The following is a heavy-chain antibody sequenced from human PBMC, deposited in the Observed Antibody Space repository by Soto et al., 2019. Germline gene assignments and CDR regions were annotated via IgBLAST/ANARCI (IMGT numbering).Heavy chain of an antibody. Sequence: QVQLVESGGGVVQPGRSLRLSCAASGFTFSSYAMHWVRQAPGKGQEWVAFISYDVSNKYYADSVKGRFTISRDNSKNPLYLQMHSLRAEDTAVYYCARDLGSSWYVKWFDPWGQGTLVTVSS. CDR1: GFTFSSYA. D-gene: IGHD6-13*01. V-gene: IGHV3-30-3*01. J-gene: IGHJ5*02. CDR3: ARDLGSSWYVKWFDP. CDR2: ISYDVSNK.